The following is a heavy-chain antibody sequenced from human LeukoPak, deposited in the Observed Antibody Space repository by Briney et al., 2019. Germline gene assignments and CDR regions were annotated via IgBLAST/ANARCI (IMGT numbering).Heavy chain of an antibody. V-gene: IGHV4-34*01. Sequence: SETLSLTCAAYGGSFSGYYWNWIRQPPGRGLEWIGEINHRGSTTYNPSLESRVTISVDTSKNQFSLRLSSVTAADTAVYYCARRLLYFGDPDYWGQGTLVTVSS. CDR2: INHRGST. D-gene: IGHD3-10*01. J-gene: IGHJ4*02. CDR3: ARRLLYFGDPDY. CDR1: GGSFSGYY.